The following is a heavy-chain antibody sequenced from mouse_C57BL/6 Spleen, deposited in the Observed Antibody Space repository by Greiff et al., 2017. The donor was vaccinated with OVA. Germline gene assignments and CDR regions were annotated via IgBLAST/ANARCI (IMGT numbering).Heavy chain of an antibody. J-gene: IGHJ3*01. V-gene: IGHV3-6*01. CDR3: APLYDGYYAWFAY. CDR1: GYSITSGYY. Sequence: EVKLMESGPGLVKPSQSLSLTCSVTGYSITSGYYWNWIRQFPGNKLEWMGYISYDGSNNYNPSLKNRISITRDTSKNQFFLKLNSVTTEDTATYYCAPLYDGYYAWFAYWGQGTLVTVSA. CDR2: ISYDGSN. D-gene: IGHD2-3*01.